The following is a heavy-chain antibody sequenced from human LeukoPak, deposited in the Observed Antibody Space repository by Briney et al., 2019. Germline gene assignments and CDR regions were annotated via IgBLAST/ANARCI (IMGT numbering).Heavy chain of an antibody. CDR3: VCSHDSSGYSSGMDV. CDR2: IYYSGST. Sequence: SGTLSLTCTVSGGSISSGDYYWSWIRQPPGKGLEWIGYIYYSGSTNYNPSLKSRVTISVDTSKNQFSLKLSSVTAADTAVYYCVCSHDSSGYSSGMDVWGQGTTVTVSS. D-gene: IGHD3-22*01. V-gene: IGHV4-61*08. J-gene: IGHJ6*02. CDR1: GGSISSGDYY.